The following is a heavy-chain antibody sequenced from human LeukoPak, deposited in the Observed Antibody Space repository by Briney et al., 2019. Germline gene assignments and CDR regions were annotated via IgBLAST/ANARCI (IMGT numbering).Heavy chain of an antibody. D-gene: IGHD5-18*01. CDR3: AKDVKRVREYSYGVADY. Sequence: GGSLRLSCVASGFTFSDYAMSWVRQAPGKGLEWVSAISGSGGSTYYADSVKGRFTISRDNSKNTLYLQMNSLRAEDTAVYYCAKDVKRVREYSYGVADYWGQRTLVTVSS. CDR1: GFTFSDYA. V-gene: IGHV3-23*01. J-gene: IGHJ4*02. CDR2: ISGSGGST.